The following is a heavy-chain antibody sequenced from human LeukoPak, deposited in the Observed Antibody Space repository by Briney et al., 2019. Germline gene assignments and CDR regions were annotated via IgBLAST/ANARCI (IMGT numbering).Heavy chain of an antibody. D-gene: IGHD1-26*01. CDR1: GFTFSSYG. Sequence: WRSLRLSGAASGFTFSSYGMHWVRQGPGKGLEWVAVISYDGSNKYYADSVKGRFTISRDNSKNTLYLQMNSLTAEDTAVYYCAKDGGSLTYYFDYWGQGTLVTVSS. CDR2: ISYDGSNK. J-gene: IGHJ4*02. V-gene: IGHV3-30*18. CDR3: AKDGGSLTYYFDY.